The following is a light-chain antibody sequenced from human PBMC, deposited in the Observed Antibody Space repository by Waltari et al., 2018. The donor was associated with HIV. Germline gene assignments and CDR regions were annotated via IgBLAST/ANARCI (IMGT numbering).Light chain of an antibody. CDR2: GAS. Sequence: DIVSTQPPGTMNLSARARTQLPCRASQSVPSSHLAWYQHKAGQAPRLLISGASNRATGIPDRFSGSGSGTDYTLTISRLEPEDSAVYYCQQYGGSPYTFGQGTKLEIK. V-gene: IGKV3-20*01. J-gene: IGKJ2*01. CDR3: QQYGGSPYT. CDR1: QSVPSSH.